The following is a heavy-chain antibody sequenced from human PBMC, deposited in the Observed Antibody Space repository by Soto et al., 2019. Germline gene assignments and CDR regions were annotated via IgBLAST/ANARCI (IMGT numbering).Heavy chain of an antibody. D-gene: IGHD4-17*01. CDR3: ARTLYGDNVDY. CDR2: ISYDGRNN. CDR1: GFTFNSYG. J-gene: IGHJ4*02. V-gene: IGHV3-30*03. Sequence: PGGSLRLSCAASGFTFNSYGMHWVRQAPGKGLEWVAVISYDGRNNNYADSVKGRFTMTRDTSTSTVYMELSSLRSEDTAVYYCARTLYGDNVDYWGQGTLVTVSS.